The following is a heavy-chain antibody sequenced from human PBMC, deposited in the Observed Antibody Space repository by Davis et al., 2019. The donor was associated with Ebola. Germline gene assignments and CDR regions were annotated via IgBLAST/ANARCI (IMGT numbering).Heavy chain of an antibody. J-gene: IGHJ5*02. V-gene: IGHV1-18*01. Sequence: ASVKVSCKASRYTFTSYAMHWVRQAPGQRLEWMGWISAYNGNTKYAKKLQGRVTMTTDTSTSTAYMELTSLRSDDTAVYYCARGGIVVGVAAAGSLPLNWFDPWGQGTLVTVSS. D-gene: IGHD2-15*01. CDR2: ISAYNGNT. CDR3: ARGGIVVGVAAAGSLPLNWFDP. CDR1: RYTFTSYA.